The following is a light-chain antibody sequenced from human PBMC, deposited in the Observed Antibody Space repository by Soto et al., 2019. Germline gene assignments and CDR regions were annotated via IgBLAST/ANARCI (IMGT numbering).Light chain of an antibody. CDR3: QSYDSSLSGWV. Sequence: QPVLTQPPSVSGAPGQRVTISCTGSSSNIGAGYDVHWYQQLPGTAPKLLIYGNSNRPSGVPDRFSGSKSGTSASLAITGLQAEDEGDYYCQSYDSSLSGWVFGGGTKVTVL. V-gene: IGLV1-40*01. J-gene: IGLJ3*02. CDR1: SSNIGAGYD. CDR2: GNS.